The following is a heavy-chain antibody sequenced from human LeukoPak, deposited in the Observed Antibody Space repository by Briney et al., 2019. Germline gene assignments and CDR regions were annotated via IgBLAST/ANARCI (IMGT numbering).Heavy chain of an antibody. CDR3: ARDGRAGTYYYYMDV. V-gene: IGHV4-61*02. Sequence: EPSETLSLTCTVSGGSISSGSYYWSWIRQPAGKGLEWIGRIYTSGSTNYNPSLKSRVTISVDTSKNQFSLKLSSVTAADTAVYYCARDGRAGTYYYYMDVWGKGTTVTVSS. CDR1: GGSISSGSYY. CDR2: IYTSGST. J-gene: IGHJ6*03. D-gene: IGHD6-19*01.